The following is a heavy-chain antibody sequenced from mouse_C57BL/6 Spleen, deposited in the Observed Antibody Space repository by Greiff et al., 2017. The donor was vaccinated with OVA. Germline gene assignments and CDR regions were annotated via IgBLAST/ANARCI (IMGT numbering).Heavy chain of an antibody. D-gene: IGHD2-5*01. CDR3: TTAEVRGWYFDV. J-gene: IGHJ1*03. Sequence: EVKVEESGGGLVQPGGSMKLSCAASGFTFSDAWMDWVRQSPEKGLEWVAEIRNKANNHATYYAESVKGRFTISRDDSKSSVYLQMNSLRAEDTGIYYCTTAEVRGWYFDVWGTGTTVTVSS. CDR2: IRNKANNHAT. V-gene: IGHV6-6*01. CDR1: GFTFSDAW.